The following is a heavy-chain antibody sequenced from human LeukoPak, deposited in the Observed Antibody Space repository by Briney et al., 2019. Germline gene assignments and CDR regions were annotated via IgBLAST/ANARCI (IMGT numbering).Heavy chain of an antibody. D-gene: IGHD5-12*01. CDR2: ITNDGSGT. V-gene: IGHV3-74*01. Sequence: GGSLRLSCAASGFTISSYWMHWVRQAPGKGLVWVSRITNDGSGTIYADSVKGRFTISRDNAKNSLYLQMNSLRDEDTAVYYCARGGAIVATISAFDIWGQGTMVTVSS. J-gene: IGHJ3*02. CDR3: ARGGAIVATISAFDI. CDR1: GFTISSYW.